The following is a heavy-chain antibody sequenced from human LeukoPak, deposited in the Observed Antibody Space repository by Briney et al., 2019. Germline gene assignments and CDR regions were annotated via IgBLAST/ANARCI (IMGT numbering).Heavy chain of an antibody. V-gene: IGHV1-18*01. Sequence: ASVKVSCKASGYTFTSYPISWVRQAPGQGLEWMGWITTYNGNTNYAQKLQGRVTMTTDTSTSTAYMDLRGLRSDDTAVYYCARGYDYGDYVGDFDYLGQGTLVTVSS. J-gene: IGHJ4*02. CDR2: ITTYNGNT. D-gene: IGHD4-17*01. CDR1: GYTFTSYP. CDR3: ARGYDYGDYVGDFDY.